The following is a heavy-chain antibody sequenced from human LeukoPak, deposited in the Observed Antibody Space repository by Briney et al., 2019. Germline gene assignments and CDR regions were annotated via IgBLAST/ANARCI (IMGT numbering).Heavy chain of an antibody. CDR2: IYYSGST. Sequence: SETLSLTCTVSGGSISSSSYYWGWIRQPPGKGLEWIGSIYYSGSTYYNPSLKSRVTISVDTSKNQFSLKLSSVTAADTAVYYCARDTDRFDVLTEGIFDNWGQGTMVTVSS. J-gene: IGHJ3*02. D-gene: IGHD3-9*01. CDR3: ARDTDRFDVLTEGIFDN. V-gene: IGHV4-39*07. CDR1: GGSISSSSYY.